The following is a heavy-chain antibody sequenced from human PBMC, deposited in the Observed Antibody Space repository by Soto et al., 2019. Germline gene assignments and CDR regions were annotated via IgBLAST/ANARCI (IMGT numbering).Heavy chain of an antibody. CDR3: ARNYDLLTGCYPH. V-gene: IGHV4-34*01. CDR1: GVSLSDYY. CDR2: INHSGST. D-gene: IGHD3-9*01. J-gene: IGHJ4*02. Sequence: PSETLSLTCAVYGVSLSDYYWSWIRQPPGKGLEWIGEINHSGSTNYNPSLKSRVTISVDTSKNQFSLKLSSVTAADTAVYYCARNYDLLTGCYPHWGQGALVTVSS.